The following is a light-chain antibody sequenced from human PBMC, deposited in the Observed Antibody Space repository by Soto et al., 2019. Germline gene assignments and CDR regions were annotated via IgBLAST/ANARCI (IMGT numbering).Light chain of an antibody. CDR3: ATWDDSLSGPV. CDR2: SNN. J-gene: IGLJ3*02. CDR1: SSNVGSNY. V-gene: IGLV1-47*02. Sequence: QAVVTQPPSTSGTPGQRVTISCSGSSSNVGSNYVYWLQQLPGTAPKLLIHSNNQRPSGVPDRFSGSKSGTSASLAISGLRSEDEADYYCATWDDSLSGPVFGGGTKLTVL.